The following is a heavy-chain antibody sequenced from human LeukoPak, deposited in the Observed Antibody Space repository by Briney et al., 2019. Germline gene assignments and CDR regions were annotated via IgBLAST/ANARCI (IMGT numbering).Heavy chain of an antibody. D-gene: IGHD3-10*01. CDR1: GGSISSGGYY. CDR2: IYYSGST. J-gene: IGHJ3*02. Sequence: SETLSLTCTVSGGSISSGGYYWSWIRQHPGKGPEWIGYIYYSGSTYYNPSLKSRVTISVDTSKNQFSLKLSSVTAADTAVYYCAGSMVRGVIPDAFDIWGQGTMVTVSS. CDR3: AGSMVRGVIPDAFDI. V-gene: IGHV4-31*03.